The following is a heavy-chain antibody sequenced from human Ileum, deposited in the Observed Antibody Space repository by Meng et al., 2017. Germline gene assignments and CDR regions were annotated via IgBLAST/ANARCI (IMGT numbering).Heavy chain of an antibody. CDR3: ASARYDN. CDR2: INHNGNT. J-gene: IGHJ4*02. Sequence: QVQLQESGPGLVKPSETLSLTCTVSGGSFSANYWTWIRQPPGKGLEWIGEINHNGNTNYKPSLKSRVTISVDTSKKQFSLRLTSVTAADTAVYYCASARYDNWGQGTLVTVSS. CDR1: GGSFSANY. V-gene: IGHV4-34*01.